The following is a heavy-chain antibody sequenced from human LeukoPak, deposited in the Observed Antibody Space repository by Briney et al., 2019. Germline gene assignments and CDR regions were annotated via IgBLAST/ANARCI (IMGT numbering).Heavy chain of an antibody. D-gene: IGHD2-2*01. CDR3: ATVPPSYCSSTSCYYYMDV. CDR1: GYTLTELS. V-gene: IGHV1-24*01. Sequence: ASVKVSCKVSGYTLTELSMHWVRQAPGKGLEWMGGFDPEDGETIYAQKFQGRVTMTEDTSTDTAYMELSSLRSEDTAVYYCATVPPSYCSSTSCYYYMDVWGKGTTVTVSS. CDR2: FDPEDGET. J-gene: IGHJ6*03.